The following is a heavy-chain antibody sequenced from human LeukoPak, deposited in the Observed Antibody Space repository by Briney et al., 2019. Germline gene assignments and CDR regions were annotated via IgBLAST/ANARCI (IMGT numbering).Heavy chain of an antibody. V-gene: IGHV4-59*01. D-gene: IGHD6-19*01. CDR2: SYDSGST. J-gene: IGHJ4*02. CDR1: GGSIGTYY. CDR3: ARVGSGSFDY. Sequence: SETLSLTCTVSGGSIGTYYWSWIRQPPGMGLEWIGYSYDSGSTYCNPSLKTRVTISVDTSKNQFSLKLSSVTAADTAVYYCARVGSGSFDYWGQGTLVTVSS.